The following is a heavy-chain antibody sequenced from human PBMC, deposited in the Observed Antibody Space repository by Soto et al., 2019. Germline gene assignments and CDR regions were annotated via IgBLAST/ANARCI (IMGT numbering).Heavy chain of an antibody. V-gene: IGHV3-9*01. D-gene: IGHD6-19*01. CDR1: GFTFDDYA. J-gene: IGHJ4*02. Sequence: GGSLRLSCAASGFTFDDYAMHWVRQAPGKGLEWVSGISWNSGSIGYADSVNGRFTISRDNAKNSLYLQMNSLRAEDTALYYCAKDTEIAVAGTEFDYWGQGTLVTVSS. CDR2: ISWNSGSI. CDR3: AKDTEIAVAGTEFDY.